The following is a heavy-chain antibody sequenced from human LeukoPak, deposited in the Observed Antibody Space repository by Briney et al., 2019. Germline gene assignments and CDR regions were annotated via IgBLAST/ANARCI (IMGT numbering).Heavy chain of an antibody. CDR1: GGSISSYY. V-gene: IGHV4-59*01. Sequence: SETLSLTCTVSGGSISSYYWSWIRQPPGKGLEWTGYIYYSGSTNYNPSLKSRVTISVDTSKNQFSLKLSSVTAADTAVYYCARDGDGSGWSDYWGQGTLVTVSS. CDR2: IYYSGST. J-gene: IGHJ4*02. D-gene: IGHD6-19*01. CDR3: ARDGDGSGWSDY.